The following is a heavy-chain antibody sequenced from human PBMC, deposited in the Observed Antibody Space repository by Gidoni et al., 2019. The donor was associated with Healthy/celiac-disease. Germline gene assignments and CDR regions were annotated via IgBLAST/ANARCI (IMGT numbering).Heavy chain of an antibody. D-gene: IGHD2-15*01. CDR1: GFHFSSYA. CDR2: IRGSGGST. Sequence: EVQLLVSGGGLVQPGGSLILSCAASGFHFSSYAMSWVRQAPGKGVEWVSAIRGSGGSTYYADYVKGPFTISRANSKNTLYLQMNSLIAEHRAVYYCAKDLAFSVVVVAATDYWGQGTLVTVSS. CDR3: AKDLAFSVVVVAATDY. J-gene: IGHJ4*02. V-gene: IGHV3-23*01.